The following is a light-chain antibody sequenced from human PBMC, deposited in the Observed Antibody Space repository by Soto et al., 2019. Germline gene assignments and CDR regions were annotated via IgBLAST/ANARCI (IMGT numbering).Light chain of an antibody. V-gene: IGLV2-14*01. Sequence: SVLTQPASLSGSPGQSITISCTGTSSDVGGYNYVSWYQHHPGKAPKLMIFEVTNRPSGVSNRFSGSRSGNTASLTISGLQAEDEADYYCSSYTSSNIPYVFGTGTKVTVL. CDR1: SSDVGGYNY. CDR2: EVT. J-gene: IGLJ1*01. CDR3: SSYTSSNIPYV.